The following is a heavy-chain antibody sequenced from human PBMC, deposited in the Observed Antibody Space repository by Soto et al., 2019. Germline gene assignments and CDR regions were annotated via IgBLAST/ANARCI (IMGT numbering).Heavy chain of an antibody. CDR2: INPSGGST. Sequence: ASVKVSCKASGYTFTSYYMHWVRQAPGQGLEWMGIINPSGGSTSYAQKFQGRVTMTRDTSTSTVYMELSSLRSEDTAVYYCARDGEGLGTKTWFDPWGKETLVTVSS. J-gene: IGHJ5*02. D-gene: IGHD1-7*01. CDR3: ARDGEGLGTKTWFDP. CDR1: GYTFTSYY. V-gene: IGHV1-46*03.